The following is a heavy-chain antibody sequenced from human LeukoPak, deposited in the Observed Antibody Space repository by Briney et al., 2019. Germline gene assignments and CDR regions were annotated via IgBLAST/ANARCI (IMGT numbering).Heavy chain of an antibody. CDR3: ARDRYYSGNSSY. V-gene: IGHV3-48*01. D-gene: IGHD1-26*01. Sequence: GGSLRLSCAASGFTFSSYSMNWVRQAPGKGLEWVSYISGSSDTITYADSVKGRFTISRDNAKNSLYLQMNSLRVEDTALYYCARDRYYSGNSSYWGQGTLVTVSS. CDR1: GFTFSSYS. CDR2: ISGSSDTI. J-gene: IGHJ4*02.